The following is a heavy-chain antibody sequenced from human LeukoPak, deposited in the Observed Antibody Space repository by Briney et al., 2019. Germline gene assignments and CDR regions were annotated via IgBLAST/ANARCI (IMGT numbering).Heavy chain of an antibody. D-gene: IGHD3-16*02. Sequence: ASVKVSCKASGYTFTSYGISWVRQAPGQGLEWMGWISAYNGNTNYAQKLQGRVTMTTDTSTSTDYMELRSLRSDDTAVYYCARDYLDDYVWGSYRYPPFFDYWGQGTLVTVSS. CDR1: GYTFTSYG. V-gene: IGHV1-18*01. J-gene: IGHJ4*02. CDR2: ISAYNGNT. CDR3: ARDYLDDYVWGSYRYPPFFDY.